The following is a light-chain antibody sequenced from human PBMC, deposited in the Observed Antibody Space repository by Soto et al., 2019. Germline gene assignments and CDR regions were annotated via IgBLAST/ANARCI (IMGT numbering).Light chain of an antibody. CDR3: QKYDSAAQLT. V-gene: IGKV1-27*01. CDR1: QGISNY. CDR2: AAS. J-gene: IGKJ4*01. Sequence: DIHMTQSPSSLSASVGDRVTITCRASQGISNYLDWYQQKPGKVPKLLIYAASTLQSGVPSRFSGSGSGTDFTLNISSLQPEDVATYYCQKYDSAAQLTVGGGTKVEIQ.